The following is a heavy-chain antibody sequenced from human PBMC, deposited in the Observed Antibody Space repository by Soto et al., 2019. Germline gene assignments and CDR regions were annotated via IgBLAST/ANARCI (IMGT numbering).Heavy chain of an antibody. CDR2: IKHDGGEK. D-gene: IGHD2-2*01. V-gene: IGHV3-7*01. CDR3: ARDREYCSSSSCYYDALDM. Sequence: EVQLVESGGGLVQPGGSLRRSCEGSGFIFRTYWMSWVRQAPGKGLEWVAKIKHDGGEKYYVDSVEGRFTVSRDNAGNSLSLQMNSLKVEDTAVYYCARDREYCSSSSCYYDALDMWGQGRVVTVSS. CDR1: GFIFRTYW. J-gene: IGHJ3*02.